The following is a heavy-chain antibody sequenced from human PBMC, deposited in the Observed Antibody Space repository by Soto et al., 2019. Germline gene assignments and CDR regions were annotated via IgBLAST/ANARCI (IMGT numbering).Heavy chain of an antibody. CDR1: GDTSTSYY. CDR2: IHNSGTS. J-gene: IGHJ5*01. Sequence: SETLSLTCTVSGDTSTSYYWGWIRQAPGKGLEWIGHIHNSGTSTHNPSLNGRVTISIDMPKKQFSLKLTSLTSADTAVYYCARDFYDSVGYTWFDSWSQGTLVTVSS. D-gene: IGHD3-22*01. CDR3: ARDFYDSVGYTWFDS. V-gene: IGHV4-59*01.